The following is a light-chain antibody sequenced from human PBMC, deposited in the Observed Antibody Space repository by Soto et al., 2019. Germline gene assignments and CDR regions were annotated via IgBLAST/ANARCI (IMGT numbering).Light chain of an antibody. CDR3: QSYDSSLSGYV. CDR1: SSNIGAGHD. V-gene: IGLV1-40*01. Sequence: QSVLTQPPSVSGAPRQRVTLSCTGSSSNIGAGHDVHWYQQLPGTAPKLLIYDNNNRPSGVPDRFSGSKAGTSASLAITGLQAEDEADYYCQSYDSSLSGYVFGTGTKLAVL. CDR2: DNN. J-gene: IGLJ1*01.